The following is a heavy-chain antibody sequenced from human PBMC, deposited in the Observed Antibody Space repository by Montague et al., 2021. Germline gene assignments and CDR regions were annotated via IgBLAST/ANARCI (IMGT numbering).Heavy chain of an antibody. CDR2: IYYSGST. J-gene: IGHJ6*02. CDR1: GGSVSSPDW. Sequence: SETRSLTCAVSGGSVSSPDWWSWVRQPPGKGLEWIGSIYYSGSTYYNPSLKSRLTISVDTSKNQFSLKLSSVTAADTAVYYGVVTPSLYYHGMDVWGQGTTVTVSS. D-gene: IGHD4-23*01. CDR3: VVTPSLYYHGMDV. V-gene: IGHV4-39*01.